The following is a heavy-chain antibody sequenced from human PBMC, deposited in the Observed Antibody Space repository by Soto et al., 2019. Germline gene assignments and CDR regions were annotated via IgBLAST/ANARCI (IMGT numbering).Heavy chain of an antibody. J-gene: IGHJ4*02. Sequence: HPGGSLRLSCAASGFTFSSYAMSWVRQAPGKGLEWVSAISGSGGSTYYADSVKGRFTISRDNSKNTLYLQMNSLRAEDTAVYYCAKWEAYSSGWGDYWGQGTLVTVSS. D-gene: IGHD6-19*01. CDR2: ISGSGGST. CDR3: AKWEAYSSGWGDY. V-gene: IGHV3-23*01. CDR1: GFTFSSYA.